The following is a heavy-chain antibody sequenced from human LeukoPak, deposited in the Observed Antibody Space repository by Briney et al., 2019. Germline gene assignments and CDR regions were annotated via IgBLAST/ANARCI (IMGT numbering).Heavy chain of an antibody. CDR3: ARYRVITNDYFDY. Sequence: PGGSLRLSCAASGFTFSDYYMSWTRQAPGKGLEWISYISNSGNTIKEADSVKGRFTISRDNAQNSLYLHMKSLRAEDTAVYYCARYRVITNDYFDYWGQGTLVSVSS. J-gene: IGHJ4*02. CDR1: GFTFSDYY. CDR2: ISNSGNTI. D-gene: IGHD2-21*01. V-gene: IGHV3-11*01.